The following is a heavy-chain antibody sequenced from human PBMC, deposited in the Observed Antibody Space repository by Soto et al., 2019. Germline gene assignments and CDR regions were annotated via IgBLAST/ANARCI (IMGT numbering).Heavy chain of an antibody. J-gene: IGHJ4*02. V-gene: IGHV3-7*01. CDR2: IKQDGSEK. CDR3: AIDQRWQQL. Sequence: PGGSLRLSCAASRFSFNTHWMSWVRQAPGKGLEWVANIKQDGSEKYYVDSVKGRFTISRDNARNSLYLQMDSLRAEDTAVYYCAIDQRWQQLGGQGTLVTVFS. D-gene: IGHD1-1*01. CDR1: RFSFNTHW.